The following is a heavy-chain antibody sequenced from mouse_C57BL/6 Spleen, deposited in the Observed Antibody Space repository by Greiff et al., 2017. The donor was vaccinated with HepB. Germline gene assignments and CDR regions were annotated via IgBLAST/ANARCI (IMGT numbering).Heavy chain of an antibody. CDR1: GYTFTSYW. CDR2: IDPNSGGT. CDR3: AREGPITTVVPRYFDV. V-gene: IGHV1-72*01. D-gene: IGHD1-1*01. Sequence: VQLQQPGAELVKPGASVKLSCKASGYTFTSYWMHWVKQRPGRGLEWIGRIDPNSGGTKYNEKFKSKATLTVDKPSSTAYMQLSSLTSEDSAVYYCAREGPITTVVPRYFDVWGTGTTVTVSS. J-gene: IGHJ1*03.